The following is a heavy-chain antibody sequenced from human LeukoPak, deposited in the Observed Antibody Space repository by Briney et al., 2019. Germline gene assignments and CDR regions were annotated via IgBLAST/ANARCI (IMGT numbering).Heavy chain of an antibody. CDR2: ISSSSTTI. CDR1: GFTFSSYS. Sequence: GGSLRLSCAASGFTFSSYSMMWVRQAPGKGLEWVSYISSSSTTIHYADSVKGRFTISRDNAKNSLYLQMNSQRAEDTAVYYCAELGITMIGGVWGKGTTVTISS. CDR3: AELGITMIGGV. D-gene: IGHD3-10*02. V-gene: IGHV3-48*04. J-gene: IGHJ6*04.